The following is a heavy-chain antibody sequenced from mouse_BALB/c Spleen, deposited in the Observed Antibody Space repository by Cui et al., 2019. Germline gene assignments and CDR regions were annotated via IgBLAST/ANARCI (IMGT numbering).Heavy chain of an antibody. V-gene: IGHV1-72*01. CDR1: GYTFTSYW. J-gene: IGHJ2*01. CDR3: ARYDYYGSSYFDY. CDR2: IDPNSGGT. D-gene: IGHD1-1*01. Sequence: QVQLQQPGAELVKPGASVKLSCKASGYTFTSYWMHWVKQRPGRALEWIGRIDPNSGGTKYNDKFKSKATLTVDKPSSTAYMQLSSLTSEDSAVYYCARYDYYGSSYFDYWGQGTTLTVSS.